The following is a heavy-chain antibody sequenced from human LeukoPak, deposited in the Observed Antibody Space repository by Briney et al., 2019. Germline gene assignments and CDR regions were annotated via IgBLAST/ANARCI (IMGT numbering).Heavy chain of an antibody. V-gene: IGHV5-51*01. Sequence: GESLEISCKGSGYSFTSYWIGWVRQMPGKGLEWMGIIYPGDSDTRYNPSFQGQVTISADKSISTACLQWSSLKASDTAMYYCATRLSGYYVYYFDYWGQGTLVTVSS. CDR1: GYSFTSYW. CDR3: ATRLSGYYVYYFDY. CDR2: IYPGDSDT. D-gene: IGHD3-22*01. J-gene: IGHJ4*02.